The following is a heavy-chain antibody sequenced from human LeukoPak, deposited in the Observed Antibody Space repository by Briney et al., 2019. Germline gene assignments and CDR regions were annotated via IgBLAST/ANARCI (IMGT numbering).Heavy chain of an antibody. D-gene: IGHD3-16*01. J-gene: IGHJ4*02. CDR2: ISSSSSYI. Sequence: GGSLRLSCAASGFTFSSYSMNWVRQRQGQGLECVSSISSSSSYIYYADSVKGRFTISRDNAKKSLYLQMNSLRVEDTAVYYCATNYDYFDYWGQGTLVTVSS. CDR1: GFTFSSYS. CDR3: ATNYDYFDY. V-gene: IGHV3-21*01.